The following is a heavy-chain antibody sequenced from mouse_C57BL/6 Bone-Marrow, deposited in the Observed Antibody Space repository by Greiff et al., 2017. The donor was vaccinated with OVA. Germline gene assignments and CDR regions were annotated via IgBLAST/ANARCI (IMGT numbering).Heavy chain of an antibody. CDR1: GFNIKNTY. Sequence: VQLQQSVAELVRPGASVKLSCTASGFNIKNTYMHWVKQRPEQGLEWIGMIDPANDNTKYAPKFQGKATMTADTSSNTAYLQLSSLSSEDTAVYCCARGNFGSSFYAMDYWGQGTSVTVSS. J-gene: IGHJ4*01. D-gene: IGHD1-1*01. V-gene: IGHV14-3*01. CDR3: ARGNFGSSFYAMDY. CDR2: IDPANDNT.